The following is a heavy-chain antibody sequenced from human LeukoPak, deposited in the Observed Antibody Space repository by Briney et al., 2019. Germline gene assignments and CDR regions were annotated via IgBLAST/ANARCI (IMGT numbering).Heavy chain of an antibody. Sequence: GASVKVSCKASGYTFTSYGISWVRQAPGQGLEWMGWISAYNGNTNYAQKLQGRVTMTTDTSTSTAYMELRSLRSDDTAVYYCARLRAFSGVVRYWNRFDPWGQGTLVTVSS. CDR3: ARLRAFSGVVRYWNRFDP. V-gene: IGHV1-18*01. D-gene: IGHD3-3*01. CDR2: ISAYNGNT. J-gene: IGHJ5*02. CDR1: GYTFTSYG.